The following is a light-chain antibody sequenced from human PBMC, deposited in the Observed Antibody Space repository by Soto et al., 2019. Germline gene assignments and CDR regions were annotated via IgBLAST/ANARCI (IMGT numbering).Light chain of an antibody. CDR1: QSVSSGY. CDR3: QQSGSSPLT. V-gene: IGKV3-20*01. CDR2: GAS. J-gene: IGKJ4*01. Sequence: EIVLTQSPGTLSLSPGERATLSCRASQSVSSGYLAWYQQKPGQAPRLLIYGASGRATGIPDRFSGSGSGTDFTLTISRLEPEDFAVYYCQQSGSSPLTFGGGTKVEIK.